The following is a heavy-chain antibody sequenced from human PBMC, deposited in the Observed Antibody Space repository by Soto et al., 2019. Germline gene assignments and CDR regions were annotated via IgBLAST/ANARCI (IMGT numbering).Heavy chain of an antibody. CDR2: ITGSGSGVKT. J-gene: IGHJ2*01. D-gene: IGHD1-26*01. Sequence: EAQMLEPGGGLVQPGGSLRLACAASGFTFSSYAMSWVRQAPGKGLAWVSAITGSGSGVKTYYADSVKGRFTISRDNSKNTLYLQMNSLRVEDTAVYYCAKDTVGAPVFWYFAVWGRGPLVTVSS. CDR1: GFTFSSYA. CDR3: AKDTVGAPVFWYFAV. V-gene: IGHV3-23*01.